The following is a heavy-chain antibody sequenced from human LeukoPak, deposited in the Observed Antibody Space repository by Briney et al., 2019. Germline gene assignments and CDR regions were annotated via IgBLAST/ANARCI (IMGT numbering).Heavy chain of an antibody. CDR3: ARGPPLVVVADNGWFDP. J-gene: IGHJ5*02. Sequence: SETLSLTCTVSGGSISSSSYYWSWTRQPPGKGLELNGYIDYSGSTNYNHSLKSRVTISVDTSKNQLYLKLSSVTAADTAVYYCARGPPLVVVADNGWFDPWGQGTLVTVSS. V-gene: IGHV4-61*01. D-gene: IGHD2-15*01. CDR2: IDYSGST. CDR1: GGSISSSSYY.